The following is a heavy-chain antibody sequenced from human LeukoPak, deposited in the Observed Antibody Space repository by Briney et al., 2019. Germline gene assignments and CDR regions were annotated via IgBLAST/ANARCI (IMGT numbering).Heavy chain of an antibody. CDR2: IYTSGST. CDR1: GGSISSGSYY. D-gene: IGHD6-6*01. Sequence: PSQTLSLTCTVSGGSISSGSYYWSWIRRPAGKGLEWIGRIYTSGSTNYNPSLKSRVTISVDTSKNQFSLKLSSVTAADTAVYYCARPPPQTGPRTAYSSPSHSILLTWGQGTLVTVSS. J-gene: IGHJ5*02. CDR3: ARPPPQTGPRTAYSSPSHSILLT. V-gene: IGHV4-61*02.